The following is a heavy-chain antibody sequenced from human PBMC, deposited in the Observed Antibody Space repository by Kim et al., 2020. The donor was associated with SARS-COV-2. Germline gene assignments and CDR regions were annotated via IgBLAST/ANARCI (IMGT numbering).Heavy chain of an antibody. CDR3: ARTRAYAFDI. Sequence: IANYAQKFQGRVTITADKSTSTAYMELSSLRSEDTAVYYCARTRAYAFDIWGQGTMVTVSS. CDR2: IA. V-gene: IGHV1-69*02. J-gene: IGHJ3*02.